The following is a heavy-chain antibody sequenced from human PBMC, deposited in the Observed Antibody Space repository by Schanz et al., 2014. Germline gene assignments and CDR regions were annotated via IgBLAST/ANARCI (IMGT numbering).Heavy chain of an antibody. D-gene: IGHD2-2*01. Sequence: QVHLVQSESELKNPGASVKVSCKTSGYSFSTYAMNWVRQAPGQGLEWMGWINTKTGNPTYAQGFTGRFVFSLDTSVSTTHLQITNLKADHTAVYYCARGYCAGTSCPIFDYWGQGTLVTVSS. CDR3: ARGYCAGTSCPIFDY. CDR1: GYSFSTYA. CDR2: INTKTGNP. V-gene: IGHV7-4-1*02. J-gene: IGHJ4*02.